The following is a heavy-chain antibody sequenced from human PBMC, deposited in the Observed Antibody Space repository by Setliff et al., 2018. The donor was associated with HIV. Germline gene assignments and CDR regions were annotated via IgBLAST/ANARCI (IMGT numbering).Heavy chain of an antibody. CDR3: ARLRVGATNYFDN. V-gene: IGHV5-51*01. CDR2: IYPGYSDT. CDR1: GYSFSNYW. Sequence: PGESLKISCKGSGYSFSNYWIAWVRQMPGKGLEWMGIIYPGYSDTTYNPSFQGQVTISADNSINTAYLQWSSLKASDTAMYYCARLRVGATNYFDNWGQGTLVTVSS. D-gene: IGHD1-26*01. J-gene: IGHJ4*02.